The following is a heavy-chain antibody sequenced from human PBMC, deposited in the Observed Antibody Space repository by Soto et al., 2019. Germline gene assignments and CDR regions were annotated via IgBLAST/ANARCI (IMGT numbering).Heavy chain of an antibody. Sequence: ASVKVSSKASGYTFTSYGISWVRQAPRQGLELMGWISAYNGNTNYAQKLQGRVTMTTDTSKSTAYMELRSLRSDDTAGYYCAGVAIFGLYYYGMDVWGQGTTVTVYS. CDR1: GYTFTSYG. J-gene: IGHJ6*02. CDR3: AGVAIFGLYYYGMDV. V-gene: IGHV1-18*04. CDR2: ISAYNGNT. D-gene: IGHD3-3*01.